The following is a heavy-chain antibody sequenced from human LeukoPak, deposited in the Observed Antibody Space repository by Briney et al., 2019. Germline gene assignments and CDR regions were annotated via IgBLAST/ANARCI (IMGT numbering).Heavy chain of an antibody. V-gene: IGHV1-18*01. D-gene: IGHD2-2*02. CDR2: ISAYNGNT. CDR1: GYTFTSYG. CDR3: ARERKREALSYCSSTSCYRGSYAFDI. Sequence: ASVKVSCKASGYTFTSYGISWVRQAPGQGLEWSGWISAYNGNTNYAQKVQGRVTMTTDTSTRTAYMELRSLRSDDTAVYYCARERKREALSYCSSTSCYRGSYAFDIWGQGTMVTVSS. J-gene: IGHJ3*02.